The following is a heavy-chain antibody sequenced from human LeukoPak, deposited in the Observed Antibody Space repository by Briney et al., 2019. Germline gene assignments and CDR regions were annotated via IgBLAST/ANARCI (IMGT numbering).Heavy chain of an antibody. D-gene: IGHD4-17*01. J-gene: IGHJ4*02. Sequence: PGRSLRLSCAASGCTFDDYGMRWVRQAPGKGLEWVSGINWNGGSTGYADSVKGRFTISRDNAKNSLYLQMNSLRAEDTALYYCARDKRDDYGDYFDYWGQGTLVTVSS. CDR3: ARDKRDDYGDYFDY. CDR2: INWNGGST. CDR1: GCTFDDYG. V-gene: IGHV3-20*04.